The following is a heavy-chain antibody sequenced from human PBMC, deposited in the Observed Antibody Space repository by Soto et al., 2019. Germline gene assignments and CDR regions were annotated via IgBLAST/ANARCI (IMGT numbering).Heavy chain of an antibody. D-gene: IGHD6-6*01. J-gene: IGHJ4*02. CDR3: ATYSSSHFY. CDR1: GGSFGGYY. Sequence: QVQLQQWGAGLLKPSETLSLTCAVYGGSFGGYYWSWIRQPPGKGLEWIGEINHSGSTNYNPSLKSRVTISVDTSKNQFSLKLSSVTAADTAVYYCATYSSSHFYWGQGTLVTVSS. CDR2: INHSGST. V-gene: IGHV4-34*01.